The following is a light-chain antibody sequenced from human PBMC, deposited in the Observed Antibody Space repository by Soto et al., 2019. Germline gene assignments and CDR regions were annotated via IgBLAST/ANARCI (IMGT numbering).Light chain of an antibody. V-gene: IGKV3-20*01. CDR1: QSVSSSY. J-gene: IGKJ3*01. CDR3: QHYGTSAL. Sequence: EIVLTQSPGTLSLSPGERATLSCRASQSVSSSYLAWYQQKPGQAPRLLIYDASRATGIPDRFSGSGSGTDFTLTITRLEPADFAVYYCQHYGTSALFGPETKVDS. CDR2: DAS.